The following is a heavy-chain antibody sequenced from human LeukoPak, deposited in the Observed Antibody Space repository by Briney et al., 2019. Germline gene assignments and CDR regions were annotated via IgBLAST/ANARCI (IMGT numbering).Heavy chain of an antibody. CDR3: ARAHPVLLWFGELSALFDY. CDR2: ISYDGSNK. D-gene: IGHD3-10*01. CDR1: GFTFSSYA. J-gene: IGHJ4*02. Sequence: GGSLRLSCAASGFTFSSYAMHWVRQAPGKGLEWVAVISYDGSNKYYADSVKGRFTISRDNSKNTLYLQMNSLRAEDTAVYYCARAHPVLLWFGELSALFDYWGQGTLVTVSS. V-gene: IGHV3-30-3*01.